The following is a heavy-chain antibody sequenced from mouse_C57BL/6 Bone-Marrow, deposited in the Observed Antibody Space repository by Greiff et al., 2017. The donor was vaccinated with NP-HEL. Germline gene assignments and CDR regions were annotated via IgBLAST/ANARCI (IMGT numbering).Heavy chain of an antibody. V-gene: IGHV1-53*01. D-gene: IGHD1-1*01. J-gene: IGHJ4*01. Sequence: QVQLQQPGTELVKPGASVKLSCKASGYTFTSYWMPWVKQRPGQGLEWIGNINPSNGGPYYNEKFKSKATLTVDKSSSTAYMQLSSLTSEDSAVYYCARPGKSYAMDYWCQGTSVTVSS. CDR1: GYTFTSYW. CDR3: ARPGKSYAMDY. CDR2: INPSNGGP.